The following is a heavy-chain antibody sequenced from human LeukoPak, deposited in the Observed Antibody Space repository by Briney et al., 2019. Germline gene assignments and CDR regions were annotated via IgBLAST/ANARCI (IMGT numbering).Heavy chain of an antibody. V-gene: IGHV3-20*04. CDR1: GFTFDDYG. Sequence: RGGGSLRLSCAASGFTFDDYGMSWVRQAPGKGLEWVSGINWNGGSTGYADSVKGRFTISKDNAKNSLYLQMNSLRAEDTALYYCARVWGIAAAGTFDYWGQGTLVTVSS. CDR2: INWNGGST. J-gene: IGHJ4*02. D-gene: IGHD6-13*01. CDR3: ARVWGIAAAGTFDY.